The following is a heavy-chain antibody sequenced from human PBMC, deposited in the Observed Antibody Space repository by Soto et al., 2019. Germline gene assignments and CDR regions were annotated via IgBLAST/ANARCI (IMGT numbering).Heavy chain of an antibody. CDR3: ARRLSTGWFFDY. D-gene: IGHD6-19*01. CDR2: IHPGDSDT. V-gene: IGHV5-51*01. J-gene: IGHJ4*02. CDR1: GYSFPSYW. Sequence: GESLKISCKGSGYSFPSYWIGWVRQMPGKGLEWMGIIHPGDSDTRYSPSFQGQVAFSADKSISTAYLQWTSLKASDTAIYHCARRLSTGWFFDYWGQGTLVTVSS.